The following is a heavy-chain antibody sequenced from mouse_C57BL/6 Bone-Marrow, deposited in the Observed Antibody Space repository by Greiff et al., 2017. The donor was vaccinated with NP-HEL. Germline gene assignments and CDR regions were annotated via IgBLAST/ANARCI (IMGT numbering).Heavy chain of an antibody. J-gene: IGHJ1*03. D-gene: IGHD1-1*01. V-gene: IGHV5-9-1*02. Sequence: EVKLMESGEGLVKPGGSLKLSCAASGFTFSSYAMSWVRQTPEKRLEWVAYISSGGDYIYYADTVKGRFTISRDNARNTLYLQMSSLKSEDTAMYYCTREDYYGSSYGGYWYFDVWGTGTTVTVSS. CDR2: ISSGGDYI. CDR1: GFTFSSYA. CDR3: TREDYYGSSYGGYWYFDV.